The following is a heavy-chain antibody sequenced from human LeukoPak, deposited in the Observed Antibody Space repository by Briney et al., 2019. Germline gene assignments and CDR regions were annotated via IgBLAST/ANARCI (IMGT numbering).Heavy chain of an antibody. V-gene: IGHV3-48*04. CDR2: ISSSSTTI. J-gene: IGHJ6*03. Sequence: GGSLRLSCAASGFTFSSYAMSWVRQAPGKGLEWVSYISSSSTTIYYADSVKGRFTISRDNAKNSLYLQMNNLRVEDTAVYYCLARSLVEVSGNYYMDVWGKGTTVSVSS. CDR3: LARSLVEVSGNYYMDV. CDR1: GFTFSSYA. D-gene: IGHD1-26*01.